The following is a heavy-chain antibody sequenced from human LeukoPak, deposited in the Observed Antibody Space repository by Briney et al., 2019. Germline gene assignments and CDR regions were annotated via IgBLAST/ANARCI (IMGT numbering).Heavy chain of an antibody. V-gene: IGHV4-59*01. D-gene: IGHD3-16*01. CDR1: GGSISSYY. J-gene: IGHJ6*03. CDR2: IYYSGST. CDR3: AGGGAAGYYYYYMDV. Sequence: SETLSLTCTVSGGSISSYYWSWIRQPPGKGLEWIGYIYYSGSTNYNPSLKSRVTISVDTSKNQFSLKLSSGTAADTAVYYCAGGGAAGYYYYYMDVWGKGTTVTISS.